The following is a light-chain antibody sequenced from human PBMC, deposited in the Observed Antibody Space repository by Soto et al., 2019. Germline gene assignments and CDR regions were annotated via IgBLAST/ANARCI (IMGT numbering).Light chain of an antibody. J-gene: IGKJ1*01. CDR2: AAS. Sequence: DIQMTQSPSSLSASAGDRVTITCRASQSISSYLNWYQQKPGKAPKLLIYAASSLQSGVPLRFSGSGSGTDFTLTISSLQPEDFATYYCQQSYSTPRTFGQGTKVDIK. CDR1: QSISSY. V-gene: IGKV1-39*01. CDR3: QQSYSTPRT.